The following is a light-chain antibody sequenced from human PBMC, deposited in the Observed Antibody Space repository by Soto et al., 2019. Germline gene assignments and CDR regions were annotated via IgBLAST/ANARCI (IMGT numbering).Light chain of an antibody. CDR1: QSVSSCY. CDR2: GAS. CDR3: QQYGSSPTWT. J-gene: IGKJ1*01. Sequence: EIVLTQSPGTLSLSPGERATLSCRASQSVSSCYLAWYQQKPGQAPSLLIYGASSRATGIPDRFSGSGSGTDFTLTISRLEPEDFAVYYCQQYGSSPTWTFGQGTKLEIK. V-gene: IGKV3-20*01.